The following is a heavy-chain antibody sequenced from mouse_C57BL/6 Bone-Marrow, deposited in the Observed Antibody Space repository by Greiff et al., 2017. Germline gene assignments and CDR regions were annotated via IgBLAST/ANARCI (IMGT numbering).Heavy chain of an antibody. CDR1: GFNIKDDY. J-gene: IGHJ4*01. D-gene: IGHD1-1*01. CDR2: IDPENGDT. CDR3: TTYGSSSYYYAMDY. V-gene: IGHV14-4*01. Sequence: VQLQHSGAELVRPGASVKLSCTASGFNIKDDYMHWVKQRPEQGLEWIGWIDPENGDTEYASKFQGKATITADTSSNTAYLQLSSLTSEDTAVYYCTTYGSSSYYYAMDYWGQGTSVTVSS.